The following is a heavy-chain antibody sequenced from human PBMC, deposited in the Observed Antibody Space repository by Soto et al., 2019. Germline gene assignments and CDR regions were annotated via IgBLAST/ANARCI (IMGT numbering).Heavy chain of an antibody. CDR1: GGSISSSSYY. V-gene: IGHV4-39*01. Sequence: SETLSLTCTVSGGSISSSSYYWGWIRQPPGKGLEWIGSIYYSGSTYYNPSLKSRVTISVDTSKNQFSLKLSSVTAADTAVYYCASLITGNFAYWGQGTLVTVSS. CDR3: ASLITGNFAY. J-gene: IGHJ4*02. CDR2: IYYSGST. D-gene: IGHD1-20*01.